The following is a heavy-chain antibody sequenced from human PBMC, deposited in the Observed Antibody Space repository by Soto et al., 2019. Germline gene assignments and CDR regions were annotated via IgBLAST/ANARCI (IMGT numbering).Heavy chain of an antibody. CDR3: ARDHLILPAHDFFYGSDV. J-gene: IGHJ6*02. Sequence: SGGSLRLSCEVSGFTFSMYSMSWVRQSPGKGLEWVAKIPQDGVDGHYADSVKGRCTISRDNGKNSLYLQLNNLRAEDAAVYYCARDHLILPAHDFFYGSDVWGRGATATVSS. CDR1: GFTFSMYS. CDR2: IPQDGVDG. D-gene: IGHD2-21*02. V-gene: IGHV3-7*03.